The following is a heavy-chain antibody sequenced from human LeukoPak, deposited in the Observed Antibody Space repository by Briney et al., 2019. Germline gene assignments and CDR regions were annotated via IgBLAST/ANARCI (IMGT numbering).Heavy chain of an antibody. CDR2: ITSKTDGGTT. Sequence: GGSLRLSCAASGFTFSSYAMSWVRQAPGKGLEWVGRITSKTDGGTTGYAAPVKGRFTISRDDSKNTLYLQMNSLETEDTAVYSCTTGIPGSRRSLDYWGQGTLVTVSS. CDR1: GFTFSSYA. D-gene: IGHD1-14*01. V-gene: IGHV3-15*01. CDR3: TTGIPGSRRSLDY. J-gene: IGHJ4*02.